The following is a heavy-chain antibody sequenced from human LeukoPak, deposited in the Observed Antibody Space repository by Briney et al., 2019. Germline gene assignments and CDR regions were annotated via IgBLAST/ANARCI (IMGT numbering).Heavy chain of an antibody. CDR2: INPSGGST. CDR3: ARVGQRDYYDSSGLPTKAFDY. J-gene: IGHJ4*02. CDR1: GYTFTSYY. Sequence: GASVKVSCKASGYTFTSYYMHWVRQAPGQGLEWMGIINPSGGSTSYAQKFQGRVTMTRDTSTSTVYMELSSLRSEDTAVYYCARVGQRDYYDSSGLPTKAFDYWGQGTLVTVSS. V-gene: IGHV1-46*01. D-gene: IGHD3-22*01.